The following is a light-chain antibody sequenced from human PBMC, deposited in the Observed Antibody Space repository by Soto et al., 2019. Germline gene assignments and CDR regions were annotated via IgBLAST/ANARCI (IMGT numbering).Light chain of an antibody. CDR2: EVS. Sequence: QSALTQPPSASGSPGQSGTISCIGTSSDVGGYNYVSWYQQHPGKAPKLMIYEVSKRPSGVPDRFSGSKSGNTASLTVSGLQAEDEAVYYCSSYAASNNLGVFGGGTKLTVL. V-gene: IGLV2-8*01. J-gene: IGLJ2*01. CDR1: SSDVGGYNY. CDR3: SSYAASNNLGV.